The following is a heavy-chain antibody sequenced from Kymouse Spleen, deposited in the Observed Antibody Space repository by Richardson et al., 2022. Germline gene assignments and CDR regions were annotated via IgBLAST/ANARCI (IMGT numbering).Heavy chain of an antibody. D-gene: IGHD6-19*01. V-gene: IGHV3-33*01. CDR1: GFTFSSYG. CDR2: IWYDGSNK. J-gene: IGHJ4*02. Sequence: QVQLVESGGGVVQPGRSLRLSCAASGFTFSSYGMHWVRQAPGKGLEWVAVIWYDGSNKYYADSVKGRFTISRDNSKNTLYLQMNSLRAEDTAVYYCARDSSGLPYYFDYWGQGTLVTVSS. CDR3: ARDSSGLPYYFDY.